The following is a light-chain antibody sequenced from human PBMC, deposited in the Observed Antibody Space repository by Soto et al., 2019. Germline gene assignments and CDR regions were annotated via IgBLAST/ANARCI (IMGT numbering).Light chain of an antibody. CDR3: QTWDTGIQV. Sequence: QLVLTQSPSASASLGASVKLTCTLSSGHSSYTIAWHQQQPEKGPRYLMKLYTDGSHNKGDGIPDRFSGSSSGAERYLTISSLQSEDEADYYCQTWDTGIQVFGGGTKVTVL. V-gene: IGLV4-69*01. J-gene: IGLJ3*02. CDR2: LYTDGSH. CDR1: SGHSSYT.